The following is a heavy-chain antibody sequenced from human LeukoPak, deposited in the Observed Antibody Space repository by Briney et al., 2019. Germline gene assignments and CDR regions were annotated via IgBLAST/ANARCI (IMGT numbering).Heavy chain of an antibody. J-gene: IGHJ4*02. CDR3: ARDFHVLGGTTIDY. Sequence: GGSLRQTRAASGFTFISYLLHWVRQAPGKGLEWVAVISYDGSNKYYADSVKGRFTISRDNSKNTLYLQMNSLRAEDTAVYYCARDFHVLGGTTIDYWGERDLVSVSS. D-gene: IGHD1-26*01. CDR2: ISYDGSNK. V-gene: IGHV3-30-3*01. CDR1: GFTFISYL.